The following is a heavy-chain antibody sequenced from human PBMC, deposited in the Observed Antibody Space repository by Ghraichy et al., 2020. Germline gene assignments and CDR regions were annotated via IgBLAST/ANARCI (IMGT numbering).Heavy chain of an antibody. D-gene: IGHD6-25*01. CDR1: GGSFSGYY. J-gene: IGHJ4*02. CDR3: ARGGKRMRYFDY. V-gene: IGHV4-34*01. Sequence: SETLSLTCAVYGGSFSGYYWRWIRQPPGKGLEWIGEINHSGSTNYNPSLKSRVTISVDTSKNQFSLKLSSVTAADTAVYYCARGGKRMRYFDYWGQGTLVTVSS. CDR2: INHSGST.